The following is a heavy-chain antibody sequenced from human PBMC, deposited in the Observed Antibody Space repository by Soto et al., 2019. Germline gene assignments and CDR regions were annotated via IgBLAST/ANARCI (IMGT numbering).Heavy chain of an antibody. Sequence: SDTLSLTCAVSGGSISSSNWWSWVRQPPGRGLEWIGEIYHSGSTNYSPSLKSRVTISVDKSKNQFSLKLSSVTAADTAVYYCATTNYYGSGSFWFDPWGQGTLVTVSS. J-gene: IGHJ5*02. CDR3: ATTNYYGSGSFWFDP. CDR2: IYHSGST. D-gene: IGHD3-10*01. V-gene: IGHV4-4*02. CDR1: GGSISSSNW.